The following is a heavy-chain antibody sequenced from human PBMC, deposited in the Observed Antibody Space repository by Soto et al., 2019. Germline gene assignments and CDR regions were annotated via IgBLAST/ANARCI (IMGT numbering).Heavy chain of an antibody. Sequence: QITLKESGPTLVNPTQTLTLTCTFSGFSLSTSGVGVGWIRQPPGKALEWLALIYWDDDKRYSPSLKSRLTITKDTSKNQVVLTMTNMDPVDTATYYCAHSRLRYCTNGVCLPFDPWGQGTLVTVSS. V-gene: IGHV2-5*02. D-gene: IGHD2-8*01. CDR2: IYWDDDK. CDR1: GFSLSTSGVG. J-gene: IGHJ5*02. CDR3: AHSRLRYCTNGVCLPFDP.